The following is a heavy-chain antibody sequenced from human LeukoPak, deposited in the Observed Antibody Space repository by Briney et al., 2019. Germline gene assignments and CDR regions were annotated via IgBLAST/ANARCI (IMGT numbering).Heavy chain of an antibody. CDR2: ISPSGTTT. V-gene: IGHV3-23*01. Sequence: GGSLRLSCIASGFAFSSNAMSWVRQAPGRGLQWVSAISPSGTTTYYTDSVNGRFTISRDISTNTLYLQMNSLRAEDTALYYCAKGRPRSGWAFDYLGQGTLVTVSS. D-gene: IGHD6-19*01. CDR3: AKGRPRSGWAFDY. CDR1: GFAFSSNA. J-gene: IGHJ4*02.